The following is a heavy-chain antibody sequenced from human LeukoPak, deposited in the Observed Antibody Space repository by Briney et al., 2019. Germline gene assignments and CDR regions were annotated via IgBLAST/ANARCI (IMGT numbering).Heavy chain of an antibody. V-gene: IGHV3-66*02. CDR3: ARDVSSGYFADWFDP. D-gene: IGHD3-22*01. Sequence: GGSLRLSCAASGFTVSSNYMSWVRQAPGKGLEWVSVIYSGGSTYYADSVKGRFTISRGNSKNTLYLQMNSLRAEDTAVYYCARDVSSGYFADWFDPWGQGTLVTVSS. CDR2: IYSGGST. J-gene: IGHJ5*02. CDR1: GFTVSSNY.